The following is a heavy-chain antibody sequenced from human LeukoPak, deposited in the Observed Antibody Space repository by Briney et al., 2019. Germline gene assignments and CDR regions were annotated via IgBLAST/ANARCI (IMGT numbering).Heavy chain of an antibody. Sequence: PGGSLRLSCAASGFTFTNHWMSWVRQAPGKGLEWVSTVNADGGNTYYADSVKGRFTISRDNSKSTLILQMNSLRVEDTALYYCTKRVKYGGTWDHFADWGQGTLVTVSS. D-gene: IGHD1-26*01. J-gene: IGHJ4*02. CDR3: TKRVKYGGTWDHFAD. CDR2: VNADGGNT. CDR1: GFTFTNHW. V-gene: IGHV3-23*01.